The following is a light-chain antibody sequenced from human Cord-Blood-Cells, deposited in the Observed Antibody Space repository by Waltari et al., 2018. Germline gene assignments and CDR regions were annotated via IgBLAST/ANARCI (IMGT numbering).Light chain of an antibody. CDR1: QSVSSY. CDR3: QQRSNWPPLT. J-gene: IGKJ4*01. V-gene: IGKV3-11*01. Sequence: EIVLTQSPATLSLSRGERATLSCRASQSVSSYLAWYQQKPGQAPRLLIYDASNRATGIPARFSCSGSGTDFTLTISSLEPEDFAVYYCQQRSNWPPLTFGGGTKVEIK. CDR2: DAS.